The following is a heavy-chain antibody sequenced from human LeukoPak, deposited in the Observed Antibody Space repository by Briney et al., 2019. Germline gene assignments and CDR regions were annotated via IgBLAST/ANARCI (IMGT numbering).Heavy chain of an antibody. CDR2: ISYDGSNK. CDR1: GFTFSSYA. CDR3: ARDRGYSGYVPWYYFDY. Sequence: EGFLRLSCAASGFTFSSYAMHWVRQAPGKGLEWVAVISYDGSNKYYADSVKGRFTISRDNSKNTLYLQMNSLRAEDTAVYYCARDRGYSGYVPWYYFDYWGQGTLVTVSS. V-gene: IGHV3-30*04. J-gene: IGHJ4*02. D-gene: IGHD5-12*01.